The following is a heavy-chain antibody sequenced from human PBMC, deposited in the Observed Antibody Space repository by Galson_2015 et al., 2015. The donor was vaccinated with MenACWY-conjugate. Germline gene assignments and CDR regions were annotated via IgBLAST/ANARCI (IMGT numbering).Heavy chain of an antibody. V-gene: IGHV3-23*01. Sequence: SLRLSCAASGLTLSNNGMNWVRQAPGKGLEWVSSISSDGGSTYYADSVKGRFTVSRDNSKNTVYLQMNSLRVEDAAVYYCAKDEDYSGSWYEADYWGQGTLVTVSS. D-gene: IGHD6-13*01. CDR3: AKDEDYSGSWYEADY. CDR2: ISSDGGST. CDR1: GLTLSNNG. J-gene: IGHJ4*02.